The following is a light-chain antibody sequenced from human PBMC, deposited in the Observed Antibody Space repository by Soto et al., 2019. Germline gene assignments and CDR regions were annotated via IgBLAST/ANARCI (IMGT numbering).Light chain of an antibody. V-gene: IGKV3-15*01. CDR1: QSVSSN. J-gene: IGKJ1*01. CDR2: DAS. CDR3: QHFNNWPRT. Sequence: EIVLTQSPATLSVSPGERAALSCRASQSVSSNLAWYQQTPGQAPRLLIYDASTRVTGIPARFSGSGSGTEFNLTISSLQSEDFAIYFCQHFNNWPRTFGQGTKV.